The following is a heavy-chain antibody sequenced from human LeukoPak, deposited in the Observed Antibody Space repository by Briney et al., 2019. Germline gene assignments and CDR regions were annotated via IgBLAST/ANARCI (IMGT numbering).Heavy chain of an antibody. CDR1: GGTFSSYA. V-gene: IGHV1-8*03. CDR3: ARVESGSYSWNRYYYYYYMDV. Sequence: ASVKVSCKASGGTFSSYAISWVRQAPGQGLEWMGWMNPNSGNTGYAQKFQGRVTITRNTSISTAYMELSSLRSEDTAVYYCARVESGSYSWNRYYYYYYMDVWGKGTTVTVSS. J-gene: IGHJ6*03. D-gene: IGHD1-26*01. CDR2: MNPNSGNT.